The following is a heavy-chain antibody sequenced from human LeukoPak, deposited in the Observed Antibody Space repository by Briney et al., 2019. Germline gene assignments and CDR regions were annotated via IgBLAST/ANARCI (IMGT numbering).Heavy chain of an antibody. D-gene: IGHD6-19*01. V-gene: IGHV3-23*01. J-gene: IGHJ6*02. CDR2: ISGSGGST. CDR3: AEVFSQWLVNYYYYGMDV. Sequence: GGSLRLSCAASGFTFSSYAMSWVRQAPGKGLEWVSAISGSGGSTYYADSVKGRFTISRDNSKNTLYLQMNSLRAEDTAVYYCAEVFSQWLVNYYYYGMDVWGQGTTVTVSS. CDR1: GFTFSSYA.